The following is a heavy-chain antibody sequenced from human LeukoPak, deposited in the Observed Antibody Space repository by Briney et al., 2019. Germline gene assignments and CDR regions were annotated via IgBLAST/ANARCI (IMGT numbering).Heavy chain of an antibody. CDR2: INSDGSST. V-gene: IGHV3-74*01. CDR1: GFTFSSYW. CDR3: ARDGMYSSGLFDAFDI. J-gene: IGHJ3*02. D-gene: IGHD6-19*01. Sequence: PGGSLRLSCAASGFTFSSYWMHWVRHAPGKGLVWVSLINSDGSSTSYADSVKGRFTISRDNAKNTLYLQMNSLRAEDTAVYYCARDGMYSSGLFDAFDIWGQGTMVTVSS.